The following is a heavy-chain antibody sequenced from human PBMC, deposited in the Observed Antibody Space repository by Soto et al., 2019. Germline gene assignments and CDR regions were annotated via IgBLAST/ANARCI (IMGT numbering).Heavy chain of an antibody. V-gene: IGHV3-23*01. D-gene: IGHD3-10*01. CDR3: VKDFYNTTWYAGRPGTFDC. Sequence: PGGSLRLSCAASGFTFGSYAMNWVRQAPGKGLEWVSGISVTGYSTYHADSVKGRFTISRDNSKNTLFLQMNSLRAEDTAVYYCVKDFYNTTWYAGRPGTFDCWGQGTQVTVSS. CDR1: GFTFGSYA. J-gene: IGHJ4*02. CDR2: ISVTGYST.